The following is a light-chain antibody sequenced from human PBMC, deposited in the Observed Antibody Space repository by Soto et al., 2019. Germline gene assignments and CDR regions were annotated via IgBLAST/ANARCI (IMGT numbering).Light chain of an antibody. V-gene: IGKV3-20*01. CDR1: QSVSSSY. CDR2: GAS. J-gene: IGKJ2*01. CDR3: QQYGSSPRYT. Sequence: EIVLKQSPGTLSLSPGERATLPCSASQSVSSSYLAWYQQKPGQAPRLLIYGASSRATGIPDRFSGSGSGTDFTLTISRLEPEDFAVYYCQQYGSSPRYTFGQGTKVDIK.